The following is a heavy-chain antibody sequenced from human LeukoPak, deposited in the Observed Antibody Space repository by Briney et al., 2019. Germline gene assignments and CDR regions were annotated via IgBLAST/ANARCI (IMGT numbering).Heavy chain of an antibody. CDR1: GFTFSSYG. J-gene: IGHJ4*02. CDR2: ISGSGGST. Sequence: PGGSLRLSCAASGFTFSSYGMSWVRQAPGKGLEWVSAISGSGGSTYYADSVKGRFTISRDNSKNTLYLQMNSLRAEDTAVYYCAKDRGRAVAGTTPFDYWGQGTLVTVSS. D-gene: IGHD6-19*01. V-gene: IGHV3-23*01. CDR3: AKDRGRAVAGTTPFDY.